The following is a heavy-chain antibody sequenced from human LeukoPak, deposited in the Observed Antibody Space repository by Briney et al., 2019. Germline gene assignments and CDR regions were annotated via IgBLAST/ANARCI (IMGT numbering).Heavy chain of an antibody. D-gene: IGHD5-18*01. CDR2: IYPGDSDT. V-gene: IGHV5-51*01. CDR3: ARRRGYSYGALDY. CDR1: GYSFTSYW. Sequence: GESLKISCKGSGYSFTSYWIGWVRQVPGKGLEWMGIIYPGDSDTRYSPSFQGQVTISADKSISTAYLQWSSLKASGTAMYYCARRRGYSYGALDYWGQGTLVTVSS. J-gene: IGHJ4*02.